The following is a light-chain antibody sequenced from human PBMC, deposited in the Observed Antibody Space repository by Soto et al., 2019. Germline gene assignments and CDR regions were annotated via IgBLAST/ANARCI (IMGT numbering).Light chain of an antibody. CDR2: AAS. Sequence: EIILTQPPDTLSLSPGERATLSCRASQSVSSNKLAWYQQKPGQAPRLLIYAASSRATGIPDRFSGSGSGTDFTLTINRLEPEDFAVYYCQDYGTSWTFGQGTKVDI. CDR1: QSVSSNK. V-gene: IGKV3-20*01. J-gene: IGKJ1*01. CDR3: QDYGTSWT.